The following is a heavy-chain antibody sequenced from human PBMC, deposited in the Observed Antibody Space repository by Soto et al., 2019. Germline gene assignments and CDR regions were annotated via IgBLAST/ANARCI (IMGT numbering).Heavy chain of an antibody. J-gene: IGHJ4*02. CDR3: ARRSSGWYFDY. D-gene: IGHD6-19*01. CDR2: ISGSGDST. CDR1: GFTFSSYA. Sequence: EVQLLESGGGLVQPGGSLRLSCAASGFTFSSYAMNWVRQAPGKGLERVSVISGSGDSTYYADSVKGRFTISRDNSKNTLYLQMNSLRAEDTAVYYCARRSSGWYFDYWGQGTLVTVSS. V-gene: IGHV3-23*01.